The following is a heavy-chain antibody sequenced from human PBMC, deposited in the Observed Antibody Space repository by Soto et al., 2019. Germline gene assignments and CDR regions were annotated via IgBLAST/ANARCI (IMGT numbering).Heavy chain of an antibody. Sequence: QVQLVQSGAEVKKPGSSVKVSCKASGGTFSTCAITWVRQAPGQGLEWMGGIIPVFGTAHYAQKFQGRVAITADESTGPAYMELSSLRSEDTAVYYCARALEEYYYDSAGYYSGYWGQGTLVTVST. CDR2: IIPVFGTA. V-gene: IGHV1-69*12. D-gene: IGHD3-22*01. CDR1: GGTFSTCA. J-gene: IGHJ4*02. CDR3: ARALEEYYYDSAGYYSGY.